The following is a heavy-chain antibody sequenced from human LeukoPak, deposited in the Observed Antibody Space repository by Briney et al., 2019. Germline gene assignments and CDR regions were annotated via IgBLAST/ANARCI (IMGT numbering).Heavy chain of an antibody. D-gene: IGHD3-22*01. J-gene: IGHJ4*02. V-gene: IGHV3-30*04. CDR2: ISYDGSNE. CDR3: ARSVHFGYHDY. CDR1: GFTFSSYV. Sequence: PGRSLRLSCAASGFTFSSYVMHWVRQAPGKGLEWVAIISYDGSNEYYADSVKGRFTVSRDNSKNTVFLQMNSLRPEDTAVYYCARSVHFGYHDYWGQGTLVTVSS.